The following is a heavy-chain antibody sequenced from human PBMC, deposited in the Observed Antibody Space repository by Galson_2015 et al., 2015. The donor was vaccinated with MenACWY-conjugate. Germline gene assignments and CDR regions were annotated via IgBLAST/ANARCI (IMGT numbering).Heavy chain of an antibody. Sequence: SLRLSCAASGFTFDDYGMSWDRHAPGKGLEWVSGINWKGGTTNYADSVKGRFTISRDNAKNSLYLQMNSLRAEDTALYYCARGRGSSSTSCYDSWCQGTLVTVSS. J-gene: IGHJ4*02. CDR3: ARGRGSSSTSCYDS. V-gene: IGHV3-20*04. CDR2: INWKGGTT. D-gene: IGHD2-2*01. CDR1: GFTFDDYG.